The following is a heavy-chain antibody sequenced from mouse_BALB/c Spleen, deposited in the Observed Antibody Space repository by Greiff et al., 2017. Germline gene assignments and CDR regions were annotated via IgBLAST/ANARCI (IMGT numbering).Heavy chain of an antibody. V-gene: IGHV5-6-2*01. Sequence: EVKLMESGGGLVKLGGSLKLSCAASGFTFSSYYMSWVRQTPEKRLELVAAINSNGGSTYYPDTVKGRFTISRDNAKNTLYLQMSSLKSEDTALYYCARYYRYDVAYWGQGTLVTVSA. CDR3: ARYYRYDVAY. CDR1: GFTFSSYY. J-gene: IGHJ3*01. D-gene: IGHD2-14*01. CDR2: INSNGGST.